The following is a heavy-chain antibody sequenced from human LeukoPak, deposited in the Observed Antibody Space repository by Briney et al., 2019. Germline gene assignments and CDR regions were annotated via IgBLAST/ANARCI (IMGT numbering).Heavy chain of an antibody. CDR3: ARDYSSYYGSGRGVLNAFDI. CDR1: GYTFTSYY. V-gene: IGHV1-46*03. D-gene: IGHD3-10*01. CDR2: INPSGGST. J-gene: IGHJ3*02. Sequence: ASVKVSCKASGYTFTSYYMHWVRQAPGQGLEWMGIINPSGGSTSYAQKFQGRVTMTRDTSTSTVYMELSSLRSEDTAVYYCARDYSSYYGSGRGVLNAFDICGQGTMVTVSS.